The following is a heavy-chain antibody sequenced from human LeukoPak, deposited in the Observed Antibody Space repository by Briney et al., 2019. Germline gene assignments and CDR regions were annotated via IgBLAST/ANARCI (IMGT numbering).Heavy chain of an antibody. CDR2: IYYSGTT. V-gene: IGHV4-59*02. J-gene: IGHJ4*02. D-gene: IGHD2-15*01. CDR3: ASTSGYCSGGNCYSAFDY. Sequence: SETLSLTCTVSGGSVSTYYWNWIRQPPGKGLEWIGYIYYSGTTNYNPSLKSRLTISVDTSNNQFSLKLTSVTAADTAVYYCASTSGYCSGGNCYSAFDYWGQGTLVTVSS. CDR1: GGSVSTYY.